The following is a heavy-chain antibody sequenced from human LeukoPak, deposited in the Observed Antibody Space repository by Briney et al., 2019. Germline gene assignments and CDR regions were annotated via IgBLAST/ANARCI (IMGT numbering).Heavy chain of an antibody. Sequence: GRSLRLSCAASGFTFDDYAMHWVRQAPGKGLEWVSGISWNSGSIGYAVSVKGRFTNSRDNAKNSLYLQMNSLRAEDTAVYYCARIYSVTPAQEFHYWGQGTLVTVSS. D-gene: IGHD4-11*01. CDR3: ARIYSVTPAQEFHY. V-gene: IGHV3-9*01. J-gene: IGHJ4*02. CDR1: GFTFDDYA. CDR2: ISWNSGSI.